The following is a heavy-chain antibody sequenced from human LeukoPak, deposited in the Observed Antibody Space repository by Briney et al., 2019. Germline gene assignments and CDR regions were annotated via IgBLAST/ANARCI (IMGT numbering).Heavy chain of an antibody. CDR2: IRSKAYGGTT. J-gene: IGHJ4*02. CDR3: TRGKIVVVPAAVDY. D-gene: IGHD2-2*01. CDR1: GFTFGDYA. V-gene: IGHV3-49*04. Sequence: GGSLRLSCTASGFTFGDYAMSWVRQAPGKGLEWVGFIRSKAYGGTTEYAASVKGRFTISRDDSKSIAYLQMNSLKTEDTAVYYYTRGKIVVVPAAVDYWGQGTLVTVSS.